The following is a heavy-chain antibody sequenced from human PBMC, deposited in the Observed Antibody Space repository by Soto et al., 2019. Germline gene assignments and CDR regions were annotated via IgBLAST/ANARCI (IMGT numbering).Heavy chain of an antibody. CDR1: GFTFSSCA. CDR2: ISSNGGST. Sequence: GGSLRLSCSASGFTFSSCAMHWVRQAPGKGLEYVSAISSNGGSTYYADSVKGRFTISRDNSKNTLYLQMSSLRAEDTAVYYCVKPAYYYDSSGYYPWHFACWGQGTLVPVSA. J-gene: IGHJ4*02. V-gene: IGHV3-64D*08. D-gene: IGHD3-22*01. CDR3: VKPAYYYDSSGYYPWHFAC.